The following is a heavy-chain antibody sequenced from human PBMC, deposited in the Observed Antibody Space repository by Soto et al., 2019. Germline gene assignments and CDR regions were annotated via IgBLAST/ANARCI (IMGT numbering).Heavy chain of an antibody. D-gene: IGHD3-16*01. Sequence: SETLALTCAVSGGSISSSNWWSWVRQPPGKGLEWIGEIYHSGSTNYNPSLKSRVTISVDKSKNQFSLKLSSVTAADTAGYYWAEKSLINTVGGVMGMDVWGQGTNVTVSS. CDR2: IYHSGST. J-gene: IGHJ6*02. CDR3: AEKSLINTVGGVMGMDV. V-gene: IGHV4-4*02. CDR1: GGSISSSNW.